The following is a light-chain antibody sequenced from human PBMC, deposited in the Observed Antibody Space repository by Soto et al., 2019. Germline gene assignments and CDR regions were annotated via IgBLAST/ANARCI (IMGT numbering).Light chain of an antibody. J-gene: IGKJ1*01. CDR2: GAS. CDR1: QSVSGSY. V-gene: IGKV3-15*01. CDR3: QEYTSCSWS. Sequence: PRILNMYPGERATLSCRASQSVSGSYLAWYQQKPGQAPRLLIYGASTRATGLPARFSGSGSGTEFTLTINSLQSEDFAVYYFQEYTSCSWSSGQGTKV.